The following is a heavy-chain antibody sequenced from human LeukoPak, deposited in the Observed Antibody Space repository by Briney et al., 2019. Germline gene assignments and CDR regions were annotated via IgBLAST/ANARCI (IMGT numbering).Heavy chain of an antibody. Sequence: PSETLSLTCTVSGDSISSYYWSWVRQFPGKGLEWIGYIYDSGSTNYNPSLKSRVTISVDTSKNQVSLKLSSVTAADTAVYCCARLSYHYDSSGYYYYYDMDVWGQGTTVTVSS. D-gene: IGHD3-22*01. CDR2: IYDSGST. V-gene: IGHV4-59*08. CDR1: GDSISSYY. J-gene: IGHJ6*02. CDR3: ARLSYHYDSSGYYYYYDMDV.